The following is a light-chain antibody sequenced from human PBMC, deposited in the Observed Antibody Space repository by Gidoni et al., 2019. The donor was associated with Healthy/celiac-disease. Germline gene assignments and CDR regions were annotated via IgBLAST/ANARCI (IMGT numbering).Light chain of an antibody. CDR1: QSVLYSSNNKNY. V-gene: IGKV4-1*01. J-gene: IGKJ2*01. Sequence: DIVMTQSPDCLAVSLGERATINCKSSQSVLYSSNNKNYLAWYQQKPGQPPKLLIYWASTRESGVPDRFSGSGSGTDFTLTISSLQAEDVAVYYCQQYYSTPHTFGQXAKLEIK. CDR2: WAS. CDR3: QQYYSTPHT.